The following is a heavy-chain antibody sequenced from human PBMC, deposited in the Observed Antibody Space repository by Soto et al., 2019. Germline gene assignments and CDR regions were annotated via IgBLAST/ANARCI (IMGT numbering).Heavy chain of an antibody. CDR3: ARDRGPPDYYSSSGYYVFDS. CDR2: IYYSGST. J-gene: IGHJ4*02. V-gene: IGHV4-31*03. CDR1: GGSISSGGYY. Sequence: PSETLSLTCTVSGGSISSGGYYWSWIRQHPGKGLEWIGYIYYSGSTYYNPSLKSRVTISVDTSKNQFSLKLSSVTAADTAVYYCARDRGPPDYYSSSGYYVFDSWGQGTLVTVSS. D-gene: IGHD3-22*01.